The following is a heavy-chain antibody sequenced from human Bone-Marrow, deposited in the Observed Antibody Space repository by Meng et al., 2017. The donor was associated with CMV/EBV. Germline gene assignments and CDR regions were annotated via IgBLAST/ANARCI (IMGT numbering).Heavy chain of an antibody. Sequence: ASVKVSCKASGYTFTGYYMHWVRQAPGQGLEWMGWINPDSGGTNYAQKFQGRVTMTRDTSISTAYMELTRLRYDDTAVYYCARDRFRAYRLLYLFDNWGQGTLVTASS. J-gene: IGHJ4*02. CDR3: ARDRFRAYRLLYLFDN. CDR2: INPDSGGT. D-gene: IGHD2-2*02. CDR1: GYTFTGYY. V-gene: IGHV1-2*02.